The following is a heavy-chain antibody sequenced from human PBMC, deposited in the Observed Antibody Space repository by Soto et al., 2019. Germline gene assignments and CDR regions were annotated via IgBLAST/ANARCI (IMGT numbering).Heavy chain of an antibody. D-gene: IGHD6-13*01. V-gene: IGHV4-34*01. CDR1: GGSFSGYY. CDR3: ARGPGIAAAGRRGWFDP. CDR2: INHSGST. J-gene: IGHJ5*02. Sequence: QVQLQQWGAGLLKPSETLSLTCAVYGGSFSGYYWSRIRQPPGKGLEWIGEINHSGSTNYNPSLKSRVTISVDTSKNQFSLKLSSVTAADTAVYYCARGPGIAAAGRRGWFDPWGQGTLVTVSS.